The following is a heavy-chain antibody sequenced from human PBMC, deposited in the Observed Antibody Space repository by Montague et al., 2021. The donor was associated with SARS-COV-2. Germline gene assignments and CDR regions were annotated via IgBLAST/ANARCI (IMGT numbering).Heavy chain of an antibody. J-gene: IGHJ3*02. CDR3: ARGGGSGSYYGAFDI. Sequence: SLRLSCAASGFTFSSYAMHWVRQAPGKGLEWVAVISYDGSNKYYADSVKGRFTISRDSSKNTLYLQMNSLRAEDTAVYYCARGGGSGSYYGAFDIWGQGTMVTVSS. V-gene: IGHV3-30*04. D-gene: IGHD3-10*01. CDR2: ISYDGSNK. CDR1: GFTFSSYA.